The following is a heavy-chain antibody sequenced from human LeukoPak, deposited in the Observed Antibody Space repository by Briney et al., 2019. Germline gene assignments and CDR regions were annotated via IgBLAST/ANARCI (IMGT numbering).Heavy chain of an antibody. CDR3: AREAREYEGSGYQYGN. D-gene: IGHD3-22*01. Sequence: PSETLSLTCTVSGAPFSGYYWGWIRQAAGTGPEWIGRIYTNGRPDYNPSLRSRATISVDTSKNQFSLKLSSMTAADTAVYYCAREAREYEGSGYQYGNWGQGTLVTVSS. J-gene: IGHJ4*02. V-gene: IGHV4-4*07. CDR2: IYTNGRP. CDR1: GAPFSGYY.